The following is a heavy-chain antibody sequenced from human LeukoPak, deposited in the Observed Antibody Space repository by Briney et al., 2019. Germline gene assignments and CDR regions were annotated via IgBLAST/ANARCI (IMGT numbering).Heavy chain of an antibody. V-gene: IGHV3-9*01. J-gene: IGHJ4*02. CDR2: ISWNSGSL. Sequence: GRSLRLSCAASGFTFDDYAMHWVRQAPGKGLEWVSGISWNSGSLGYADSVKGRFTISRDNSKNTLYLQMNSLRAEDAAVYYCARDRSSGYSFDYWGQGTLVTVSS. D-gene: IGHD3-22*01. CDR3: ARDRSSGYSFDY. CDR1: GFTFDDYA.